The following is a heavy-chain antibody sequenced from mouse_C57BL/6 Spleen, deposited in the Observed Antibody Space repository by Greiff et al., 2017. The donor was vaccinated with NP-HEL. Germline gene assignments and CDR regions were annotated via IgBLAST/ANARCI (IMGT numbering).Heavy chain of an antibody. CDR3: ARGLITPGYFDY. D-gene: IGHD1-1*01. Sequence: EVQLQQSGPELVKPGASVKISCKASGYSFTGYYMNWVKQSPEKSLEWIGEINPSTGGTTYNQKFKAKATLTVDKSSSTAYLQLKSLTSEDSAVYDCARGLITPGYFDYWGQGTTLTVSS. CDR1: GYSFTGYY. J-gene: IGHJ2*01. CDR2: INPSTGGT. V-gene: IGHV1-42*01.